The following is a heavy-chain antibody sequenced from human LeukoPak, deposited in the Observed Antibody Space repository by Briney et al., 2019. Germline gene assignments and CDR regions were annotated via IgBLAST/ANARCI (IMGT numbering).Heavy chain of an antibody. CDR2: FDPEDGET. Sequence: ASVKVSCKVSGYTLTELSMRWVRQAPGKGLEWMGGFDPEDGETIYAQKLQGRVTMTEDTSTDTAYMELSSLRSEDTAVYYCATDNKYQLLLGYWGQGTLVTVSS. CDR1: GYTLTELS. V-gene: IGHV1-24*01. CDR3: ATDNKYQLLLGY. D-gene: IGHD2-2*01. J-gene: IGHJ4*02.